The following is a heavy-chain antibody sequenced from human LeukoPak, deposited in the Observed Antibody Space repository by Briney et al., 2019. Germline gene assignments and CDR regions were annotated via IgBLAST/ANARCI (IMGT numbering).Heavy chain of an antibody. CDR1: GFTVNSHY. J-gene: IGHJ4*02. V-gene: IGHV3-53*01. CDR2: ICSDGRT. D-gene: IGHD1-20*01. Sequence: GGSLRLSCAASGFTVNSHYMNWVRQAPGKGLEWVSVICSDGRTFYADSVKGRFTISRDNSKNTLYLQMNSLRAEDTAVYYCAKGRLNWNDAFDYWGQGTLVTVSS. CDR3: AKGRLNWNDAFDY.